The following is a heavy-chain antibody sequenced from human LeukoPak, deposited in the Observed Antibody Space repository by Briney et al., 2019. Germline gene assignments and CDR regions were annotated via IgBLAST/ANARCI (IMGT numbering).Heavy chain of an antibody. Sequence: PGGSLRLSCAASGFTVSSNYMSWVRQAPGKGLEWVSVIYSGGSTYYADSVKGRFTISRDNSKNTLYLQMNSLSAEYTAVYYCATARRAAARYFDLWGRGTLVTVSS. CDR1: GFTVSSNY. CDR2: IYSGGST. V-gene: IGHV3-53*01. D-gene: IGHD6-13*01. CDR3: ATARRAAARYFDL. J-gene: IGHJ2*01.